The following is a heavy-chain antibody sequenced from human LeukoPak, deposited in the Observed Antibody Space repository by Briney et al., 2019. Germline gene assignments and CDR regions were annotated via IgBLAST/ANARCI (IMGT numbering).Heavy chain of an antibody. V-gene: IGHV4-59*01. Sequence: SEALSLTCTVSGGSISSYYWNWIRQPPGKGLEWIGYTSYSGSTNYNPSLNSRVTISVDTSKNQLSLRLSSVTAADTAVYYCARWSSSWYSFDYWGQGTLVTVSS. CDR1: GGSISSYY. J-gene: IGHJ4*02. CDR2: TSYSGST. D-gene: IGHD6-13*01. CDR3: ARWSSSWYSFDY.